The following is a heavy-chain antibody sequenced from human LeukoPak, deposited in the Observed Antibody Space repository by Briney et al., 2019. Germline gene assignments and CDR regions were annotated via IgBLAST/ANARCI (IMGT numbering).Heavy chain of an antibody. J-gene: IGHJ4*02. Sequence: ASVKVSCKASGYTFTGYYMHWVRQAPGQGLEWMGWINPNSGGTNYAQKFQGRVTMTRDTSISTAYMELSRLRSDDTAVYYCARDVGQDIVVANTAPSFDYWGQGTLVTVSS. CDR1: GYTFTGYY. D-gene: IGHD2-15*01. CDR3: ARDVGQDIVVANTAPSFDY. CDR2: INPNSGGT. V-gene: IGHV1-2*02.